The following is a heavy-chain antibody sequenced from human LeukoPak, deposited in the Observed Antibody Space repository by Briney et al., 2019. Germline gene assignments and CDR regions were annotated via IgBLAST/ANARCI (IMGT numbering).Heavy chain of an antibody. D-gene: IGHD6-6*01. V-gene: IGHV1-46*01. CDR1: GYTFTSYY. CDR2: INPSGGST. J-gene: IGHJ3*01. CDR3: ARGPMGALYSSSDAFDF. Sequence: GASVKVSCKASGYTFTSYYMHWVRQAPGQGLEWMGIINPSGGSTSYAQKFQGRVTMTRDTSTSTVYMELSSLRSEDTAVYYCARGPMGALYSSSDAFDFWGQGIMVTVSS.